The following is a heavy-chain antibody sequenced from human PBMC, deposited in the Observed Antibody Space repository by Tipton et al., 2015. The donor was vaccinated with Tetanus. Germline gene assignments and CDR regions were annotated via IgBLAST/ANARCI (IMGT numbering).Heavy chain of an antibody. Sequence: TLSLTCTVSGDSISSNYWSWIRQPAGKGPEWIGRIYINGRNNYNPSLKSRVTMSIDTSKNQFSLNLRSVTAADTAVYYCARDRGFTTYNYFDPWGQGNLVTVSS. D-gene: IGHD3-22*01. CDR3: ARDRGFTTYNYFDP. CDR1: GDSISSNY. CDR2: IYINGRN. V-gene: IGHV4-4*07. J-gene: IGHJ5*02.